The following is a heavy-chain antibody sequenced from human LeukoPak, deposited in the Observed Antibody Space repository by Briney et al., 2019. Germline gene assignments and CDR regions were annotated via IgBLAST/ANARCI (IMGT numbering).Heavy chain of an antibody. CDR2: INPNSGGT. Sequence: ASVKVTCKASGYTFTGYYMHWVRQAPGQGLEWMGWINPNSGGTNYAQKFQGWVTMTRDTSISTAYMELSRLRSDDTAVYYCARAGPYDSSGYSIDYWGQGTLVTVSS. J-gene: IGHJ4*02. CDR3: ARAGPYDSSGYSIDY. V-gene: IGHV1-2*04. CDR1: GYTFTGYY. D-gene: IGHD3-22*01.